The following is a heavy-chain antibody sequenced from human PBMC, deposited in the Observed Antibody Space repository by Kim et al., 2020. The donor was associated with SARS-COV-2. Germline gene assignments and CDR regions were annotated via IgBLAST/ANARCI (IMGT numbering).Heavy chain of an antibody. V-gene: IGHV3-21*01. CDR2: ISSSSSYI. J-gene: IGHJ5*02. CDR1: GFTFSSYS. Sequence: GGSLRLSCAASGFTFSSYSMNWVRQAPGKGLEWVSSISSSSSYIYYADSVKGRFTISRDNAKNSLYLQMNSLRAEDTAVYYCARDHLRGLLWFDPWGHGTLVTVSS. D-gene: IGHD1-26*01. CDR3: ARDHLRGLLWFDP.